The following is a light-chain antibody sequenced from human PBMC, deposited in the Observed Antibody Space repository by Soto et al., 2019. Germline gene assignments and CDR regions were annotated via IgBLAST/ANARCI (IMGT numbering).Light chain of an antibody. CDR1: SSDVGGYNY. CDR3: SSYTSSNHYV. J-gene: IGLJ1*01. V-gene: IGLV2-14*01. CDR2: DVS. Sequence: QSVLTQPASVSGSPGQSITISCTGTSSDVGGYNYVSWYQQHPGKAPKLMIYDVSNRPSGVSNRFSGSKSGNTASLTISGLQAEEEADYYCSSYTSSNHYVFGTGTKVTVL.